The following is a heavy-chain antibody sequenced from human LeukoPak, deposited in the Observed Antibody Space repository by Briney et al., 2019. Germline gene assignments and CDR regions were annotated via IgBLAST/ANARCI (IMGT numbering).Heavy chain of an antibody. D-gene: IGHD3-22*01. J-gene: IGHJ4*02. CDR1: GFTFSSYA. CDR3: AKADYYDSSGYQDY. V-gene: IGHV3-23*01. Sequence: GGSLRLSCAASGFTFSSYAMSWVRQAPGKGLEWVSANSGSGGSTYYADSVKGRFTISRDNSKNTLYLQMNSLRAEDTAVYYCAKADYYDSSGYQDYWGQGTLVTVSS. CDR2: NSGSGGST.